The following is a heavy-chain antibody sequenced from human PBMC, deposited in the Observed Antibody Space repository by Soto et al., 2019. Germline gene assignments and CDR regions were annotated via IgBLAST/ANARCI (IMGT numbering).Heavy chain of an antibody. CDR3: ARGIEGWYQGRYYYGMDV. J-gene: IGHJ6*02. D-gene: IGHD6-19*01. V-gene: IGHV4-61*01. CDR1: GGSVSSGSYY. Sequence: SETLSLTCTVSGGSVSSGSYYWSWIRQPPGKGLEWIGYIYYSGSTNYNPSLKSRVTILVDTSKNQFSLKLSSVTAADTAVYYCARGIEGWYQGRYYYGMDVWGQGTTVTVSS. CDR2: IYYSGST.